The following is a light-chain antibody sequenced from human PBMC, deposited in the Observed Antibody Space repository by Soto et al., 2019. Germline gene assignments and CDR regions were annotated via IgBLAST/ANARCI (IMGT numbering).Light chain of an antibody. CDR2: GAS. CDR1: QSFSSN. V-gene: IGKV3-15*01. J-gene: IGKJ1*01. Sequence: EIVMTQSPATLSVSPGERAPLSCRASQSFSSNLAWYQQKPGQAPRLLIYGASTRATGIPARFSGSGSGTEFTLTISSLQSEDFAVYYCQQYNNWPLTFGQGTKVEIK. CDR3: QQYNNWPLT.